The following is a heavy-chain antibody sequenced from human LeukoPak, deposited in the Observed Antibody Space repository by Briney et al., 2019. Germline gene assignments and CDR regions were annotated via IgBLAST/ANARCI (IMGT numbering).Heavy chain of an antibody. D-gene: IGHD3-9*01. J-gene: IGHJ4*02. CDR1: GGSISSYY. Sequence: SETLSLTCTVSGGSISSYYWSWLRQPPGKGLVWIGYIYYSGSTNYNPSLKSPVTISLDTSKNQFSLKLSSVTAADTAVYYCARAGEDFDWLWFDYWGQGTLVTVSS. CDR2: IYYSGST. CDR3: ARAGEDFDWLWFDY. V-gene: IGHV4-59*01.